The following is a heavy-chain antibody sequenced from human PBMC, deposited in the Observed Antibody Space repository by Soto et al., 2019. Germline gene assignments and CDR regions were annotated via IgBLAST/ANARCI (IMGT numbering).Heavy chain of an antibody. J-gene: IGHJ4*02. D-gene: IGHD2-15*01. V-gene: IGHV2-5*01. CDR1: GFSLSTSGVG. Sequence: ESGPTLVNPTQTLTLTCTFSGFSLSTSGVGVGWIRQPPGKALEWLALIYWNDDKRYSPSLKSRLTITKDTSKNQVVLTMTNMDPVDTATYYCAHFTPPYCSGGSCYELDLDYWGQGTLVTVSS. CDR2: IYWNDDK. CDR3: AHFTPPYCSGGSCYELDLDY.